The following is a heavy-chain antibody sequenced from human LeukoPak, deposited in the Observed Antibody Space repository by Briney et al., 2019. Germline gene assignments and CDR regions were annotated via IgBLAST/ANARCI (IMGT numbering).Heavy chain of an antibody. Sequence: ASVKVSCKVSGYTFTDYYMHWVQQAPGKGLEWTGLVDPEDGETIYAEKFQGRVTITADTSTDTAYMELSSLRSEDTAVYYCATYYDYGWGTSKPAFDFWGQGTMVTVSS. V-gene: IGHV1-69-2*01. D-gene: IGHD3-16*01. CDR1: GYTFTDYY. CDR3: ATYYDYGWGTSKPAFDF. CDR2: VDPEDGET. J-gene: IGHJ3*01.